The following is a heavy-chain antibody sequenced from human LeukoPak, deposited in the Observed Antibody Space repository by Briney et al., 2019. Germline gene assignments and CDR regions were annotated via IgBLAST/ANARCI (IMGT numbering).Heavy chain of an antibody. J-gene: IGHJ4*02. V-gene: IGHV3-30*19. CDR2: IWYDGSNK. D-gene: IGHD2/OR15-2a*01. CDR1: GLTFSNYG. CDR3: ARVYDDGLDY. Sequence: GRSLRLSCAASGLTFSNYGMHWARQAPGKGLEWVAAIWYDGSNKYYADSVKGRFTISRDNSKNTLYLQMNSLRAEDTAVYYCARVYDDGLDYWGQGTLVTVSS.